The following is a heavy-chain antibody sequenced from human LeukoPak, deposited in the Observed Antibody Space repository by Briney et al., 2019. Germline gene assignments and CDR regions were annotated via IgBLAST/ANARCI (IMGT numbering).Heavy chain of an antibody. CDR1: GGSISSSSYY. D-gene: IGHD3-3*01. V-gene: IGHV4-39*01. J-gene: IGHJ3*02. Sequence: SETLSLTCTVSGGSISSSSYYWGWIRQPPGKGLEWIGSIYYSRSTYYNPSLKSRVTISVDTSKNQFSLKLSSVTAADTAVYYCARAFRGIFGVFEAFDIWGQGTMVTVSS. CDR3: ARAFRGIFGVFEAFDI. CDR2: IYYSRST.